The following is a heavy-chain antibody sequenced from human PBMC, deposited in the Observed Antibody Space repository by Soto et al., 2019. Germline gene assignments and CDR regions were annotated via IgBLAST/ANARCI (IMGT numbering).Heavy chain of an antibody. Sequence: ASVKVSCNASGYTFTGYYMHWVRPAPGQGLEWMGWLNPNSGGTNYAQKFQGRVTMTRDTSSSTAYMELSRLRSDDTAVYYCARELSVTIFGVVNDYWGQGTLVTVSS. CDR3: ARELSVTIFGVVNDY. J-gene: IGHJ4*02. D-gene: IGHD3-3*01. V-gene: IGHV1-2*02. CDR2: LNPNSGGT. CDR1: GYTFTGYY.